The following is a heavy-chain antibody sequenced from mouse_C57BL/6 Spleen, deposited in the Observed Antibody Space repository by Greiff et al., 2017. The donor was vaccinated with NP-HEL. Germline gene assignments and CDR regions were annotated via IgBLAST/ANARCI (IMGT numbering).Heavy chain of an antibody. Sequence: QVQLQQPGAELVKPGASVKMSCKASGYTFTSYWITWVKQRPGQGLEWIGDIYPGSGSTNYNEKFKSKATLTVDTSSSTAYMQLSSLTSEDSAVDYCARLVYDGYYEDWFAYWGQGTLVTVSA. V-gene: IGHV1-55*01. CDR3: ARLVYDGYYEDWFAY. D-gene: IGHD2-3*01. CDR2: IYPGSGST. J-gene: IGHJ3*01. CDR1: GYTFTSYW.